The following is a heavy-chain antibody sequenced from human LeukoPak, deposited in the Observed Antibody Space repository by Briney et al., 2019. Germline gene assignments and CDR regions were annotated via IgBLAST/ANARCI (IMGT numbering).Heavy chain of an antibody. CDR1: GYSFTSYW. CDR2: IYPGDSDT. J-gene: IGHJ4*02. Sequence: GESLKISCKASGYSFTSYWIGWVRQMPGKGLEWMGIIYPGDSDTRYSPSFQSQVTISADKSISTAYLQWSSLKASDTAMYYCARQSGGGSSSWSPFNYWGQGTLVTVSS. D-gene: IGHD6-13*01. CDR3: ARQSGGGSSSWSPFNY. V-gene: IGHV5-51*01.